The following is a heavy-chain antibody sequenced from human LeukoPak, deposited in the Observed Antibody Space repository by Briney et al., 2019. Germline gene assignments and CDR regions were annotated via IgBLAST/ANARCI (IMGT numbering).Heavy chain of an antibody. D-gene: IGHD4-17*01. CDR2: ISPGSTTI. CDR1: GFTFVGHG. CDR3: ARVRGPTVTTMYFDY. V-gene: IGHV3-48*01. J-gene: IGHJ4*02. Sequence: PGGSLRLSCAASGFTFVGHGMIWVRQAPGKGLEWLSYISPGSTTINSADSVKDRFTTSRDKAKSSLFLQMNSLRAEDTAVYYCARVRGPTVTTMYFDYWGQGALVTVPS.